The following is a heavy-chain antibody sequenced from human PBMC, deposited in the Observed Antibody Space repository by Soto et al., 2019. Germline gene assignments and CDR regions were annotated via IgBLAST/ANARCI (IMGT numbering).Heavy chain of an antibody. CDR3: ASYDYGDRYYFDD. CDR1: GFTFSSYA. V-gene: IGHV3-30-3*01. CDR2: ISYDGSNK. J-gene: IGHJ4*02. Sequence: PGGSLILSCAASGFTFSSYAMHWVRQAPGKGLEWVAVISYDGSNKYYADSVKGRFTISRDNSKNTLYLQMNSLRAEDTAVYYCASYDYGDRYYFDDWGQGTLVTGSS. D-gene: IGHD4-17*01.